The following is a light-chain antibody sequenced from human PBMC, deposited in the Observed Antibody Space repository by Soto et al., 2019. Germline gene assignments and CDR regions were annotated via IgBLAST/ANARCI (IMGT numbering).Light chain of an antibody. CDR1: SSNIGNNY. J-gene: IGLJ2*01. CDR3: GTWDDTLGAGI. V-gene: IGLV1-51*01. CDR2: DNN. Sequence: QSVLTQPPSVSAAPGQKVTISCSGGSSNIGNNYVSWYQHLPGTAPKLLIYDNNLRPSGIPDRFSGSKSGTSATLGISGLQTGDEADYYCGTWDDTLGAGIFGGGTKLTVL.